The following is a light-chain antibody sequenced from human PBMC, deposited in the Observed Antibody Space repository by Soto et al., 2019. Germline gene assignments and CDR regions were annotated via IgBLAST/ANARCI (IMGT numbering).Light chain of an antibody. CDR3: SSYAASNNFYFV. Sequence: QSALTQPPSASGSPGQSVTISCTGTSSDVGGYNYVSWYQQYPGRAPKLMIYEVTKRTSGVPDRFSGSKSGNTASLTVSGLQAEDEADYYGSSYAASNNFYFVFGGGTKLTVL. V-gene: IGLV2-8*01. CDR2: EVT. J-gene: IGLJ3*02. CDR1: SSDVGGYNY.